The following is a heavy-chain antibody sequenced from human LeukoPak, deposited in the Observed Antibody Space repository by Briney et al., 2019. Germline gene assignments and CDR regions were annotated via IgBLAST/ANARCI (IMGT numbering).Heavy chain of an antibody. CDR1: GGSISSYY. CDR2: IYYSGST. CDR3: ASGPRRWFDAFDI. Sequence: ASETLSLTCTVSGGSISSYYWSWIRQPPGKGLEWIGYIYYSGSTNYNPSLKSRVTISVDTSKNQFSLKLSSVTAADTAVYYCASGPRRWFDAFDIWGQGTMVTVSS. D-gene: IGHD3-10*01. J-gene: IGHJ3*02. V-gene: IGHV4-59*01.